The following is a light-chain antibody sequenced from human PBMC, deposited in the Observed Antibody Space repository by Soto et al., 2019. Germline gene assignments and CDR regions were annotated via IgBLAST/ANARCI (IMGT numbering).Light chain of an antibody. CDR2: GVY. J-gene: IGKJ5*01. CDR3: QQYNNWPPIT. CDR1: QSISSN. Sequence: EIVMTQSPATLSVSPGERATLSCRASQSISSNLAWYQQKPGQAPRLLISGVYSRAAGIPDRFSGSGSGTDFTLTISRLEPEDFAVYYCQQYNNWPPITFGQGTRLEI. V-gene: IGKV3D-15*01.